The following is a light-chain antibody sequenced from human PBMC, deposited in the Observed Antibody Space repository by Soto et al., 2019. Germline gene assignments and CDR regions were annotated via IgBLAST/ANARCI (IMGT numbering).Light chain of an antibody. V-gene: IGKV3D-15*01. Sequence: DKEMTQSPATLSVSQGEGATLSCRASQSVSSNLVWYQHRPGQAPRLLIYDASNRATGIPARFSGSGSGTDFTLTISRLEPEDFAVYYCQQYGRSPLTFGGGTKVDIK. J-gene: IGKJ4*01. CDR3: QQYGRSPLT. CDR1: QSVSSN. CDR2: DAS.